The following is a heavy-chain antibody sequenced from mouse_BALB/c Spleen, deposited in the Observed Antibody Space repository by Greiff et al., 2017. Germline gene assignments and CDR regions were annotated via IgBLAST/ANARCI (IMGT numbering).Heavy chain of an antibody. V-gene: IGHV5-9-4*01. D-gene: IGHD2-4*01. CDR1: GFTFSSYA. CDR2: ISSGGSYT. Sequence: EVHLVESGGGLVKPGGSLKLSCAASGFTFSSYAMSWVRQSPEKRLEWVAEISSGGSYTYYPDTVTGRFTISRDNAKNTLYLEMSSLRSEDTAMYHGARDNDYDNGFANWGKGTLVTGSA. CDR3: ARDNDYDNGFAN. J-gene: IGHJ3*01.